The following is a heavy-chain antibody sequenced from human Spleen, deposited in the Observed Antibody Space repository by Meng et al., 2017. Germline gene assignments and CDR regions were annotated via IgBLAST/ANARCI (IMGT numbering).Heavy chain of an antibody. D-gene: IGHD2-2*01. CDR2: ISGGGANT. CDR3: AKDGSVVPAATVFDY. V-gene: IGHV3-23*01. J-gene: IGHJ4*02. CDR1: GISFNSYA. Sequence: GGSLRLSCAASGISFNSYAMTWVRQAPGKGLEWVSSISGGGANTVYADSVKGRFIISRDNSKNTMYLQMKSLRAEDTAVYYCAKDGSVVPAATVFDYWGQGTLVTVSS.